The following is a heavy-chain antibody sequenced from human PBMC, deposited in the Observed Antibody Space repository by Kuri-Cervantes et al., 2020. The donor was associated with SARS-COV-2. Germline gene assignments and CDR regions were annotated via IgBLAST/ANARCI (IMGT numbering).Heavy chain of an antibody. CDR1: GYTFTNYG. D-gene: IGHD6-13*01. Sequence: ASVKVSCKASGYTFTNYGISWVRQAPGQGLEWMGWSSGYNGNTNYAQKVQGRVTMTADISTSTAYMELRRLRSDDTAVYYCASHQQGGSSWHTARYFDYWGQGTLVTVSS. CDR3: ASHQQGGSSWHTARYFDY. J-gene: IGHJ4*02. V-gene: IGHV1-18*04. CDR2: SSGYNGNT.